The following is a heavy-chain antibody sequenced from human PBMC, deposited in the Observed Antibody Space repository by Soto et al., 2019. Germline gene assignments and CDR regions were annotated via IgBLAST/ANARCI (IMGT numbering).Heavy chain of an antibody. D-gene: IGHD1-26*01. V-gene: IGHV3-30-3*01. CDR2: ISYDGSNK. Sequence: RSVHQAPGEGLEWVAVISYDGSNKYYADSVKGRFTTSRDNSKNTLYLQMNSLRAEDTAVYYCARALLEWGFDIWGQGTMVTVSS. J-gene: IGHJ3*02. CDR3: ARALLEWGFDI.